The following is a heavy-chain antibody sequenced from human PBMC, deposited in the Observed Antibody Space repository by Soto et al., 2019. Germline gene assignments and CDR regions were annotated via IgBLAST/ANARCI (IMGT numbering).Heavy chain of an antibody. J-gene: IGHJ3*01. Sequence: EVQLVESGGGLVQPGGSLKLSCAASGFTFSGSAVHWVRQASGKGLEWVGRIRSKVNNYATVYAASVKGRFTISRDDSNNTAYLQMNSLKPEDTAVNYCTSQLGELACPRAFPFWCQGSMVTVSS. CDR2: IRSKVNNYAT. CDR1: GFTFSGSA. D-gene: IGHD3-16*02. V-gene: IGHV3-73*01. CDR3: TSQLGELACPRAFPF.